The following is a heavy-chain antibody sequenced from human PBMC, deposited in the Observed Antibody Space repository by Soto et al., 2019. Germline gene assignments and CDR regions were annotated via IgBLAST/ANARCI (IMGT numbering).Heavy chain of an antibody. CDR3: ATLPLVLALGFDY. CDR1: GFTLKTYA. Sequence: EVHLLDSGGGLVQPGWPLRPSGPTSGFTLKTYARSWPGRPPGKGLKGFSSISGSGVNTYHAHSLKARFTISRDNSKNTLFLQMTSLRADDPAVYYCATLPLVLALGFDYWGQGTLVTVSS. V-gene: IGHV3-23*01. J-gene: IGHJ4*02. CDR2: ISGSGVNT.